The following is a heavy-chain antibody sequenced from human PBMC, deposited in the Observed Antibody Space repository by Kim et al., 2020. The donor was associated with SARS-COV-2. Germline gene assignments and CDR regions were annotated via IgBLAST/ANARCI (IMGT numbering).Heavy chain of an antibody. CDR3: ARSGVRGLVIPFDI. CDR2: IYYSGST. CDR1: GGSISSGGYY. V-gene: IGHV4-31*03. Sequence: SETLSLTCTVSGGSISSGGYYWSWIRQHPGKGLEWIGYIYYSGSTYYNPSLKSRVTISVDTSKNQFSLKLSSVTAADTAVYYCARSGVRGLVIPFDIWGQGTMVTVSS. J-gene: IGHJ3*02. D-gene: IGHD3-9*01.